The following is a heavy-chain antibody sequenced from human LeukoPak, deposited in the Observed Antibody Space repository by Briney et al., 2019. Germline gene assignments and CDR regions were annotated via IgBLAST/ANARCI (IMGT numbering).Heavy chain of an antibody. CDR1: GGSISSGGNY. Sequence: SQTLSLICTVSGGSISSGGNYWSWIRQYSGKGLEWIGYIYYSGSTYYNPSLKSRVTISVDTSKNQFSLKLSSVTAADTAVYYCARVDPTDGYSGYYFDYWGQGTLVTVSS. D-gene: IGHD5-12*01. V-gene: IGHV4-31*03. CDR2: IYYSGST. J-gene: IGHJ4*02. CDR3: ARVDPTDGYSGYYFDY.